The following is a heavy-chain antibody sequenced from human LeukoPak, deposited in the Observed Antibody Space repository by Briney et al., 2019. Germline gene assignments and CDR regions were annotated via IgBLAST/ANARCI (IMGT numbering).Heavy chain of an antibody. D-gene: IGHD5-24*01. J-gene: IGHJ4*02. CDR1: GYTFTANY. CDR2: INPGAGST. V-gene: IGHV1-46*01. CDR3: ARVVATKNFDY. Sequence: ASVKVSCKASGYTFTANYMHWIRQAPGQGLEWMGIINPGAGSTLYPQKFQDRVTMTRDTSTSTVYMELSSLRSDDTAVYYCARVVATKNFDYWGQGTLVTVSS.